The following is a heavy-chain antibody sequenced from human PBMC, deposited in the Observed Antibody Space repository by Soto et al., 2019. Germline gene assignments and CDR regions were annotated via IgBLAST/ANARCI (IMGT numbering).Heavy chain of an antibody. D-gene: IGHD1-7*01. Sequence: SVKVSCKASGFTFTSSAVQWVRQARGQRLEWIGWIVVGSGNTNYAQKFQERVTITRDMSTSTAYMELSSLRSEDTAVYYCAADTDYLTGTTDYYYGMDVWGQGTTVTVSS. J-gene: IGHJ6*02. CDR2: IVVGSGNT. CDR1: GFTFTSSA. V-gene: IGHV1-58*01. CDR3: AADTDYLTGTTDYYYGMDV.